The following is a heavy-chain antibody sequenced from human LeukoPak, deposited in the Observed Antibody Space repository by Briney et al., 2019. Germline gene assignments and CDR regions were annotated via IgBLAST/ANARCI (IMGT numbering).Heavy chain of an antibody. CDR2: IWYDGSDK. V-gene: IGHV3-33*01. CDR1: GFTFSSYG. Sequence: PGRSLRLSCAASGFTFSSYGMHWVRQAPGKGLEWVAVIWYDGSDKYYADSVKGRFTISRDNSKSTLYLQMSSLRAEDTAVYYCARTNLFVYTAVNDAFDVWGQGTMVIVSS. J-gene: IGHJ3*01. D-gene: IGHD5-18*01. CDR3: ARTNLFVYTAVNDAFDV.